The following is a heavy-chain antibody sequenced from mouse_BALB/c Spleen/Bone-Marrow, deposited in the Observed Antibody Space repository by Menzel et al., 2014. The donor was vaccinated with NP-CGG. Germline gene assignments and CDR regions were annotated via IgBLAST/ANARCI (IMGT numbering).Heavy chain of an antibody. Sequence: QVQLKQSGPQLVRPGASVKISCKASGYSFTIFWMHWVKQRPGQGLEWIGMIDPSDSESKLSQKFKDKATLTVDKSSSTAYLQLSSPTSEDSAVYYCARRDNAPFTYRGHGTLVTVSA. D-gene: IGHD1-3*01. CDR3: ARRDNAPFTY. J-gene: IGHJ3*01. CDR1: GYSFTIFW. V-gene: IGHV1S126*01. CDR2: IDPSDSES.